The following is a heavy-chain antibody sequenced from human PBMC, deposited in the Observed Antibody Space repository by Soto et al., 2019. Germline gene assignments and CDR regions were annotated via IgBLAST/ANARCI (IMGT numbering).Heavy chain of an antibody. V-gene: IGHV3-11*01. D-gene: IGHD6-13*01. CDR2: ISSSGSTI. Sequence: LRLSCAASGFTFSDYYMSWIRQAPGKGLEWVSYISSSGSTIYYADSVKGRFTISRDNAKNSLYLQMNSLRAEDTAVYYCARGRYSSSWYYFDYWGQGTLVTVSS. J-gene: IGHJ4*02. CDR1: GFTFSDYY. CDR3: ARGRYSSSWYYFDY.